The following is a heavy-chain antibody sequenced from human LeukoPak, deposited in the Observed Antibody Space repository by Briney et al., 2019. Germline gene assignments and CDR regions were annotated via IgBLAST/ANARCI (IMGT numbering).Heavy chain of an antibody. CDR1: GDSFNRYH. V-gene: IGHV4-59*01. CDR3: ARVGRGDHTWGSYYCDH. J-gene: IGHJ4*02. D-gene: IGHD3-16*01. CDR2: ISSSGST. Sequence: PSETLSLTCSVSGDSFNRYHWSWVRQPPGKGLEWIGYISSSGSTSYNPSLKSRVTISVDTSKNQFSLKLNSVSAADTAIYYCARVGRGDHTWGSYYCDHWGQGTLVSVFS.